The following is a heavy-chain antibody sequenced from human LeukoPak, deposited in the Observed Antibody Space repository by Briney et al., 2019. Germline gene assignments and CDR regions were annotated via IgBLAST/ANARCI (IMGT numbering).Heavy chain of an antibody. D-gene: IGHD4-17*01. CDR2: IWYDGSNK. J-gene: IGHJ4*02. Sequence: PGRSLRLSCAASGFTFSSYGMHWVRQAPGKGLEWVAVIWYDGSNKYYADSVKGRFTISRDNSKNTLYLQMNSLRAEDTAVYYCANDSTVTTAGFDYWGQGTLVTVSS. CDR1: GFTFSSYG. V-gene: IGHV3-33*06. CDR3: ANDSTVTTAGFDY.